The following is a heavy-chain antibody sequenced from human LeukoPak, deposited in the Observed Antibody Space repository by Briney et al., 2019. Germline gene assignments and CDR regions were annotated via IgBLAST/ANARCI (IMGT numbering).Heavy chain of an antibody. Sequence: GGSLRLSCAASGFTFSSYGMHWVRQAPGKGLEWVAVISYDGSNKYYADSVKSRFTISRDNSKNTLYLQMNSLRAEDTAVYYCAKDRGYYYGSGSALDYWGQGTLVTVSS. V-gene: IGHV3-30*18. CDR2: ISYDGSNK. D-gene: IGHD3-10*01. CDR3: AKDRGYYYGSGSALDY. J-gene: IGHJ4*02. CDR1: GFTFSSYG.